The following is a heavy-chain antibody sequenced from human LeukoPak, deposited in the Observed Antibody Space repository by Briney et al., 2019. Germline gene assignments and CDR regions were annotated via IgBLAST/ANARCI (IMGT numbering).Heavy chain of an antibody. CDR3: ARRFFDVLRYFDWFFDY. CDR2: NYYSGST. CDR1: GGSISSSSYY. V-gene: IGHV4-39*01. D-gene: IGHD3-9*01. Sequence: SETLSLTCTVSGGSISSSSYYWGWIRQPPGKGLEWIGRNYYSGSTYYNPSLKSRVTISVDTSKNQFSLKLSSVTAADTAVYYCARRFFDVLRYFDWFFDYWGQGTLVTVSS. J-gene: IGHJ4*02.